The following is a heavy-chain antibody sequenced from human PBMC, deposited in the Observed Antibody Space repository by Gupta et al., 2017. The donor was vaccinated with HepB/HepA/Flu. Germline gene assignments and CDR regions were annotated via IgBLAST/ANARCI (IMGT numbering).Heavy chain of an antibody. CDR1: GLTFKLTW. CDR3: TTDPRY. V-gene: IGHV3-15*02. J-gene: IGHJ4*02. CDR2: IKSRNDGGTI. Sequence: EVQLVESGGAWVEPGESLRLSCTLSGLTFKLTWMSWVRQAPGRGLEWLARIKSRNDGGTIDYTAPVKGRFFISRDDSRDTVYLHMNNLKTEDTGMYYCTTDPRYWGPGTLVTVSS.